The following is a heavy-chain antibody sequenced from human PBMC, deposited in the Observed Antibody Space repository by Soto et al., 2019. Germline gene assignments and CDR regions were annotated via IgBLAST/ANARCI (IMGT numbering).Heavy chain of an antibody. CDR2: MYYTGSS. CDR1: GGSISSYY. CDR3: TRGGSSSDFDY. V-gene: IGHV4-59*01. Sequence: PSETLSLTCPVSGGSISSYYWSWIRRPPGKGMEWIGYMYYTGSSTYNLSLRGPVTTAVDTPKTHLALKLSSVTAADTALYYCTRGGSSSDFDYWGQGTLVTVSS. J-gene: IGHJ4*02. D-gene: IGHD6-6*01.